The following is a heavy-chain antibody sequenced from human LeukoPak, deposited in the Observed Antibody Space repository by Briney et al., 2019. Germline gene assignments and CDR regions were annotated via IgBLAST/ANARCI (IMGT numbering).Heavy chain of an antibody. Sequence: ASVKVSYKASGYTFTSYDFNWVRQATGQRPEWMGWMSPNSGDTGYAQKFQDRVTMTRNTSISTVYMELSSLRSEDTAVYYCARDLRRYSDSGDYWGQGTLVTVSS. J-gene: IGHJ4*02. D-gene: IGHD6-13*01. V-gene: IGHV1-8*01. CDR1: GYTFTSYD. CDR3: ARDLRRYSDSGDY. CDR2: MSPNSGDT.